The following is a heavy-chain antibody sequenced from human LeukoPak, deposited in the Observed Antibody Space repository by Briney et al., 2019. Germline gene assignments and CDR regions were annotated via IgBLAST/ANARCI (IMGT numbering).Heavy chain of an antibody. CDR1: GGSISSSSYY. Sequence: PSETLSLTCTLSGGSISSSSYYWRWIRQPPGKGLEWIGSICYSGSTYYNPSLKSRVTISVDTSKTQFSLKLSSVTAADTAVYYCASPSDTVSYDLPYFDYWGQGTLVTVSS. V-gene: IGHV4-39*01. J-gene: IGHJ4*02. D-gene: IGHD3/OR15-3a*01. CDR3: ASPSDTVSYDLPYFDY. CDR2: ICYSGST.